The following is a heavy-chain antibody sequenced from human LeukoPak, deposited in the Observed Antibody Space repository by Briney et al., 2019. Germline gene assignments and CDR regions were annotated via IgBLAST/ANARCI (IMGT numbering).Heavy chain of an antibody. V-gene: IGHV3-23*01. J-gene: IGHJ4*02. CDR1: GFTLSTNA. CDR3: AKDVGKWESLHFFDY. Sequence: GRSLRLSCAASGFTLSTNAMSWVRQAPGKGLEWISGISGSGASTYYADSVKGRFTISRDDSRNTLYLQMNSLRGDDTAVYYCAKDVGKWESLHFFDYWGQGTLVTVSS. CDR2: ISGSGAST. D-gene: IGHD1-26*01.